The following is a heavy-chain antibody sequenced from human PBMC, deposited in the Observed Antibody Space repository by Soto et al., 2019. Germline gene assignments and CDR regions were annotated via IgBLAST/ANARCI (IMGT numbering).Heavy chain of an antibody. V-gene: IGHV4-59*01. CDR3: ARARPSSGWYPERFWFDP. D-gene: IGHD6-19*01. Sequence: QVQLQESGPGLVKPSETLSLTCTVSGGSISSYYWSWIRQPPGKGLEWIGYIYYSGSTNYNPSLKSRVTISVDTSKNQFSLKLSSVTAADTAVYYCARARPSSGWYPERFWFDPWGQGTLVTVSS. CDR2: IYYSGST. J-gene: IGHJ5*02. CDR1: GGSISSYY.